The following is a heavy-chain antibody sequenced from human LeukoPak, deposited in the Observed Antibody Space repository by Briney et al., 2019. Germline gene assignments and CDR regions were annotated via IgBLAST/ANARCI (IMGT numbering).Heavy chain of an antibody. Sequence: SGGPLRLSCSASGFTFSTYWMIWVRQAPRKGLEWVANIKHDGSEEHYVDSVKGRFTISRDNAKNLLYLQMSSLRAEDTAVYYCARDSSASGISWGQGTLVTVSS. CDR3: ARDSSASGIS. CDR1: GFTFSTYW. D-gene: IGHD6-13*01. CDR2: IKHDGSEE. V-gene: IGHV3-7*04. J-gene: IGHJ5*02.